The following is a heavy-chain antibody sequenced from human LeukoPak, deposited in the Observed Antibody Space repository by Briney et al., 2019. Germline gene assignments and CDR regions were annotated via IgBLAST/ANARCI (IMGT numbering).Heavy chain of an antibody. D-gene: IGHD5-18*01. V-gene: IGHV4-59*01. CDR3: ARDKDPWGYSYGRFDL. CDR2: IYYSGST. J-gene: IGHJ2*01. Sequence: SETLSLTCTVSGGSISSYYWSWIRQPPGKGLEWIGYIYYSGSTNYNPSLKSRVTISVDTSKNQFSLKLSSVTAADTAVYHCARDKDPWGYSYGRFDLWGRGTLVTVSS. CDR1: GGSISSYY.